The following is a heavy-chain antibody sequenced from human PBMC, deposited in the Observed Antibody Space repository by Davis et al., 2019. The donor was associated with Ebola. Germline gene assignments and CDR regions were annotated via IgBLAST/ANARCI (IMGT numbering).Heavy chain of an antibody. D-gene: IGHD1/OR15-1a*01. CDR1: GYTFTSYA. Sequence: ASVKVSCKASGYTFTSYAMHWVRQAPGQRLEWLGWINAGNGNTQYSQKFQGRVTITRDTSASTAYMELSSLRSEDTAVYYCARDGRYNWNKGWFDPWGQGTLVTVSS. CDR3: ARDGRYNWNKGWFDP. V-gene: IGHV1-3*01. CDR2: INAGNGNT. J-gene: IGHJ5*02.